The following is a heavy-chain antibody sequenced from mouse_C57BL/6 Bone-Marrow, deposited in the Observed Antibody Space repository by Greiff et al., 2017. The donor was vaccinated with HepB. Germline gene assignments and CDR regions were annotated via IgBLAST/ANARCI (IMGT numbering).Heavy chain of an antibody. CDR3: ARSADGSDY. CDR1: GYTFTSYW. J-gene: IGHJ2*01. D-gene: IGHD2-3*01. V-gene: IGHV1-69*01. Sequence: QVQLQQPGAELVMPGASVKLSCKASGYTFTSYWMHWVKQRPGQGLEWIGEIDPSDSYTNYNQKFKGKSTLTVDKSSSTAYMQLSSLTSEDSAIYFCARSADGSDYWGQGTTLTVSS. CDR2: IDPSDSYT.